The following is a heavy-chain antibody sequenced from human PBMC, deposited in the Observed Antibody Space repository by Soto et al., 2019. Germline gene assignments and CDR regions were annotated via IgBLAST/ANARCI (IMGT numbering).Heavy chain of an antibody. CDR2: ITGNGGDT. Sequence: EVQLLESGGGLAQPGGSLRLSCVGSGYIFSSYGITWVRQAPGKGLEWVSFITGNGGDTHYADSVKGRFTISKDNSKNTVYLQMNSLRVEDTAVYYCAKTIIQAGEDCWGQGTLVTVSS. J-gene: IGHJ4*02. CDR3: AKTIIQAGEDC. CDR1: GYIFSSYG. V-gene: IGHV3-23*01. D-gene: IGHD3-3*01.